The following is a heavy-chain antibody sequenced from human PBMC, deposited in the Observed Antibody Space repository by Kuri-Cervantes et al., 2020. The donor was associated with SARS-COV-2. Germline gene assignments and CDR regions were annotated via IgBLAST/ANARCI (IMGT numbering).Heavy chain of an antibody. CDR1: GFTFSSYA. V-gene: IGHV3-30-3*01. Sequence: LSLTCAASGFTFSSYAMHWVRQAPGKGLEWVAVISYDGSNKYYADSVKGRFTISRDDSKNTLYLQMNSLRAEDTAAYYCARAHNGRAVADFDYWGQGTLVTVSS. D-gene: IGHD6-19*01. CDR2: ISYDGSNK. CDR3: ARAHNGRAVADFDY. J-gene: IGHJ4*02.